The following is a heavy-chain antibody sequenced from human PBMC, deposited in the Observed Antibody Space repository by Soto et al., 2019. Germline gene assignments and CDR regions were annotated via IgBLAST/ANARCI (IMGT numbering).Heavy chain of an antibody. Sequence: PSETLCLTCTVSGDSISSSDSYWSWIRQPPGEGLEWIGFISYSGTTSYSPSLKSRLAISLDTSKNQFSLSLSSVTAADTAVYYCARGRGYSYGLDPWGQGTLVTVSS. CDR2: ISYSGTT. CDR1: GDSISSSDSY. J-gene: IGHJ5*02. D-gene: IGHD5-18*01. V-gene: IGHV4-30-4*01. CDR3: ARGRGYSYGLDP.